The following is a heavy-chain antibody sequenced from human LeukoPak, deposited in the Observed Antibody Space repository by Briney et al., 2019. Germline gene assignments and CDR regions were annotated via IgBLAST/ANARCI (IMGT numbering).Heavy chain of an antibody. V-gene: IGHV3-23*01. D-gene: IGHD6-13*01. CDR3: AKTPSSSWYPRDHFDY. CDR1: GFTFSSYA. J-gene: IGHJ4*02. Sequence: GSLRLSCAASGFTFSSYAMSWVRQAPGKGLEWVSAISGSGGSTYYADSVKGRFTISRDNSKNTLYLQMNSLRAEDTAVYYCAKTPSSSWYPRDHFDYWGQGTLVTVSS. CDR2: ISGSGGST.